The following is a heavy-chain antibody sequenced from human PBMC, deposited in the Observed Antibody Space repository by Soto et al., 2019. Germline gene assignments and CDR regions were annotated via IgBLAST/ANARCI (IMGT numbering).Heavy chain of an antibody. Sequence: GGSLRLSCAASGFTFSSYAMSWVRQAPGKGLEWVSAISGSGGSTYYADSVKGRFTISRDNSKNTLYLQMNSLRAEDTAVYYCAKDYRYDFWSGYYTSADYYYGMDVWGQGTTVTVSS. D-gene: IGHD3-3*01. CDR1: GFTFSSYA. CDR3: AKDYRYDFWSGYYTSADYYYGMDV. V-gene: IGHV3-23*01. J-gene: IGHJ6*02. CDR2: ISGSGGST.